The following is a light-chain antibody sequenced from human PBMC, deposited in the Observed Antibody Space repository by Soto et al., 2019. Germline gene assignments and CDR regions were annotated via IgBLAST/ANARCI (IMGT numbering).Light chain of an antibody. J-gene: IGLJ3*02. Sequence: QSALTQPPSASGSPGQSVTISCTGTSSDVGAYKYVSWYQQYPGKAPKLMIYEVSKRPSGVPDRFSGSKSGNTASLTVSGFQAEDEADYYCTSYAGSNIWVFGGGTKVTVL. V-gene: IGLV2-8*01. CDR3: TSYAGSNIWV. CDR2: EVS. CDR1: SSDVGAYKY.